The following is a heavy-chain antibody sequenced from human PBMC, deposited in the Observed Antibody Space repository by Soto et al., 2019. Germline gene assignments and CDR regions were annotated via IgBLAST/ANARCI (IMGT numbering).Heavy chain of an antibody. CDR2: IYYSGST. J-gene: IGHJ6*02. CDR1: GGSISSGDYY. CDR3: ARDQLITMVRGAAPYYYYYGMDV. Sequence: LSLTCTVSGGSISSGDYYWSWIRQPPGKGLEWIGYIYYSGSTYYNPSLKSRVTISVDTSKNQFSLKLSSVTAADTAVYYCARDQLITMVRGAAPYYYYYGMDVWGQGTTVTVSS. V-gene: IGHV4-30-4*01. D-gene: IGHD3-10*01.